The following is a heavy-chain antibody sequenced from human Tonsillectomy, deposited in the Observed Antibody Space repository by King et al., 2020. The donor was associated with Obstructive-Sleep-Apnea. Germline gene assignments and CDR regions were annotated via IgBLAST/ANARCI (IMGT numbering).Heavy chain of an antibody. CDR2: IYSGGST. J-gene: IGHJ4*02. D-gene: IGHD6-13*01. CDR1: GFTVSSNY. Sequence: VQLVESGGGLVHPGGSLRLSCAASGFTVSSNYMSWVRQAPGKGLEWVSVIYSGGSTYYADSVKGRFTISRDNSKNTLYLQMNSLRAEDTAVYYCARVGIAAAWFSFGYWGQGTLVTVSS. CDR3: ARVGIAAAWFSFGY. V-gene: IGHV3-66*01.